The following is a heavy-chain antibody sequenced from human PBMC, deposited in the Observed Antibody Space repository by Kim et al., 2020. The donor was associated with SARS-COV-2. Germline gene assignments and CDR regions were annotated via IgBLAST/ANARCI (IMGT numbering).Heavy chain of an antibody. V-gene: IGHV3-33*01. CDR3: ARETTYRANRYWNSTNCYEVEYYNSGVEV. D-gene: IGHD2-2*01. J-gene: IGHJ6*01. CDR1: GFTFSSYG. Sequence: GGSLRLSCAASGFTFSSYGMHWVRQAPGKGLEWVAVIWYDGSNKYYADSVKGRFTISRDNSKNTLYLQMNSLRAEDTAVYYCARETTYRANRYWNSTNCYEVEYYNSGVEVWGEGTPGTVSS. CDR2: IWYDGSNK.